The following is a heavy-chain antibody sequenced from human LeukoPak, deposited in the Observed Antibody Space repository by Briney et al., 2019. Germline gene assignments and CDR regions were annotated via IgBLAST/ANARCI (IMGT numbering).Heavy chain of an antibody. V-gene: IGHV3-30-3*01. CDR3: ASSMVRGVLVDY. D-gene: IGHD3-10*01. CDR1: GFTFSSYA. CDR2: ISYGGSNK. J-gene: IGHJ4*02. Sequence: GGSLRLSCAASGFTFSSYAMHWVRQAPGKGLEWVAVISYGGSNKYYADSVKGRFTISRDNSKNTLYLQMNSLRAEDTAVYYCASSMVRGVLVDYWGQGTLVTVSS.